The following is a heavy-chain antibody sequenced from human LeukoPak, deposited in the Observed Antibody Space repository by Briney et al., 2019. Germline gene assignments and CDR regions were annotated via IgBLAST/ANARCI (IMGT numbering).Heavy chain of an antibody. CDR3: ARARHMRTNWFDP. D-gene: IGHD2-21*01. V-gene: IGHV1-69*05. Sequence: SVKVSCKASGGTFSSYAISWVRQASGQGLEWMGGILPIFGTANYAQKFQGRVTITTDESTSTAYMELSSLRSEDTAVYYCARARHMRTNWFDPWGQGTLVTVSS. CDR1: GGTFSSYA. CDR2: ILPIFGTA. J-gene: IGHJ5*02.